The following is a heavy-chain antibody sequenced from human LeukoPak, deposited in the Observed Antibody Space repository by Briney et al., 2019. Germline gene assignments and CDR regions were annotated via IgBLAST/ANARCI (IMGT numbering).Heavy chain of an antibody. CDR3: ARGVAAAGSFSRSNWFDP. Sequence: ASVKVSCKASGYTFTGYYMHWVRQAPGQGLEWMGWINPNSGGTNYAQKFQGRVTMTRDTSISTAYMELSRLRSDDTAVYYCARGVAAAGSFSRSNWFDPWGQGTLVTVTS. V-gene: IGHV1-2*02. D-gene: IGHD6-13*01. CDR1: GYTFTGYY. CDR2: INPNSGGT. J-gene: IGHJ5*02.